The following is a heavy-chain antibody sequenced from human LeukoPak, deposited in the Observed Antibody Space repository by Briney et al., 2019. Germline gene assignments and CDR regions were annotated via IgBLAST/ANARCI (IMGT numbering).Heavy chain of an antibody. J-gene: IGHJ4*02. V-gene: IGHV4-34*01. D-gene: IGHD2-21*02. Sequence: PSETLSLTCAVYGGSFSGYYWSWIRQPPGKGLEWIGEINHSGSTNYNPSLKSRVTISVDTSKNQFSLKLSSVTAADTAVYYCASWTYCGGDCYSAFDYWGQGTLVTVSS. CDR3: ASWTYCGGDCYSAFDY. CDR1: GGSFSGYY. CDR2: INHSGST.